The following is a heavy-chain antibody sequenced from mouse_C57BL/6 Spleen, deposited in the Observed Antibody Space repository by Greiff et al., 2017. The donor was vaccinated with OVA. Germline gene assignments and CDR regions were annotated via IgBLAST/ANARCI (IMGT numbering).Heavy chain of an antibody. CDR3: AKEVYSNSLAMDY. CDR2: IYPGSGST. J-gene: IGHJ4*01. Sequence: QVQLQQPGAELVKPGASVKMSCKASGYTFTSYWITWVKQRPGQGLEWIGDIYPGSGSTNYNEKFKSKATLTVDTSSSTAYMQLSSLTSEDSAVYYCAKEVYSNSLAMDYWGQGTSVTVSS. CDR1: GYTFTSYW. V-gene: IGHV1-55*01. D-gene: IGHD2-5*01.